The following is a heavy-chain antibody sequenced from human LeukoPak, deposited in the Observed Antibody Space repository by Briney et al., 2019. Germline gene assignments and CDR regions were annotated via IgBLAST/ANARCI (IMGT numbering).Heavy chain of an antibody. V-gene: IGHV4-39*01. J-gene: IGHJ4*02. Sequence: PSEALSLTCTVSGGSISSSSYHWVWIRQPPGKGLEWIGSIYYSGSTYYNPSLKCRVTISVDTSKNQFSLKLSSVTAADTAVYYCARRLHGDFVDYWGQGTLVTVSS. D-gene: IGHD4-17*01. CDR2: IYYSGST. CDR1: GGSISSSSYH. CDR3: ARRLHGDFVDY.